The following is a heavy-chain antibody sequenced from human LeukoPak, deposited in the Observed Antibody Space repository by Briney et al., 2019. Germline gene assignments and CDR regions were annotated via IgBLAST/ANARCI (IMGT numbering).Heavy chain of an antibody. V-gene: IGHV3-21*01. CDR1: GFTLSSYS. CDR3: ARRSGIAVAGAFDY. CDR2: ISSSSSYI. Sequence: GGSLRLSCAASGFTLSSYSMNWVRQAPGKGLEWVSSISSSSSYIYYADSVKGRFTISRDNAKNSLYLQMNSLRAEDTAVYYCARRSGIAVAGAFDYWGQGTLVTVSS. J-gene: IGHJ4*02. D-gene: IGHD6-19*01.